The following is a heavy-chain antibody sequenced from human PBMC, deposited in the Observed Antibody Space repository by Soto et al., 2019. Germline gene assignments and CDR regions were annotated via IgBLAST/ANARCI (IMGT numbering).Heavy chain of an antibody. D-gene: IGHD1-26*01. CDR1: GYTLTELS. V-gene: IGHV1-24*01. CDR3: AAVRGSYDAFDI. CDR2: FDPEDGET. J-gene: IGHJ3*02. Sequence: ASVKVSCKVSGYTLTELSMHWVRQAPGKGLEWMGGFDPEDGETIYAQKFQGRVTMTEDTSTDTAYMELSSLRSEDTAVYSCAAVRGSYDAFDIWGQGTMVTVSS.